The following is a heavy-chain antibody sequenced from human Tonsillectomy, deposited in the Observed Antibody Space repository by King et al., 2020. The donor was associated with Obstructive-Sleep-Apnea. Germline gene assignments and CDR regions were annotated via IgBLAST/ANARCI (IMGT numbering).Heavy chain of an antibody. CDR1: GFTFSSYA. Sequence: VQLVESGGSVVQPGRSLRLSCAASGFTFSSYAMHWVRQAPGKGLEWVAVISYDGSNKYYADSVKGRFTISRDNSKNTLYLQMNSLRAEDTAVYYCARSGYCSGGSCYVFDYWGQGTLVTVSS. V-gene: IGHV3-30-3*01. J-gene: IGHJ4*02. CDR3: ARSGYCSGGSCYVFDY. D-gene: IGHD2-15*01. CDR2: ISYDGSNK.